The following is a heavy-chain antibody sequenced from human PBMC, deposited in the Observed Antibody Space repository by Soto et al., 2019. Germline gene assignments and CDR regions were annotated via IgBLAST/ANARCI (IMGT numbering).Heavy chain of an antibody. V-gene: IGHV3-48*03. D-gene: IGHD3-16*02. CDR2: ITSSGATI. CDR1: GFTFSSYE. Sequence: GGSLRLSCAASGFTFSSYEMNWVRQAPGKGLEWISYITSSGATIYYADSVKGRFTISRDNAKNALFLQMNSLRAEDSAIYYCARGNSPVNVYWGQGTLVTVSS. CDR3: ARGNSPVNVY. J-gene: IGHJ4*02.